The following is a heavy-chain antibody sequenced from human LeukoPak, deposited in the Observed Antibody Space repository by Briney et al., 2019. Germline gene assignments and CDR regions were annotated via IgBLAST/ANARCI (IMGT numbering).Heavy chain of an antibody. V-gene: IGHV3-74*01. J-gene: IGHJ4*02. CDR1: GFTFSDYW. Sequence: GGSLRLSCVASGFTFSDYWMHWVRQAPGKGLVWVSRINSDESSTSYADSVKGRFTISRDNAKNTLYLQMNSLRAEDTAVYYCASGDGEIAAPPDYWGQGTLVTVSS. CDR2: INSDESST. D-gene: IGHD6-6*01. CDR3: ASGDGEIAAPPDY.